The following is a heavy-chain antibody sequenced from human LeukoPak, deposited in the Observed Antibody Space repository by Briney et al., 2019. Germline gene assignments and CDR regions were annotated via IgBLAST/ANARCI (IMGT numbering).Heavy chain of an antibody. D-gene: IGHD5-18*01. V-gene: IGHV3-43*02. CDR3: TSGTEIQLWSQDY. CDR1: GFTFDAHA. J-gene: IGHJ4*02. Sequence: GGSLRLSCAASGFTFDAHAMHWVRQAPGKGLEWVSLISGDGRSTFYADSVRGRFTISRDNSKNSLYLQMNSLRTEDAALYYCTSGTEIQLWSQDYWAQGTLVTVSS. CDR2: ISGDGRST.